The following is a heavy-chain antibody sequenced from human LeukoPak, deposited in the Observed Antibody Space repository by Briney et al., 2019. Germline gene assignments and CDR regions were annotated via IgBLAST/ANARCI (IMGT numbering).Heavy chain of an antibody. V-gene: IGHV1-18*01. CDR1: GYTFTSYG. J-gene: IGHJ5*02. CDR2: ISAYNGNT. CDR3: ARDQGYDSSGYYTVGWFDP. Sequence: ASVKVSCKASGYTFTSYGISWVRQAPGQGLEWMGWISAYNGNTNYAQKLQGRVTMTTDTSTSTAYMELRSLRSDDTAVYYCARDQGYDSSGYYTVGWFDPWGQGTLVTVSS. D-gene: IGHD3-22*01.